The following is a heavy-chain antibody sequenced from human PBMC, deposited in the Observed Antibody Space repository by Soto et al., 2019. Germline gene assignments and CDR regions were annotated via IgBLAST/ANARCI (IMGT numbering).Heavy chain of an antibody. CDR3: AKSATSNWSDP. V-gene: IGHV3-30*18. Sequence: GGSLRLSCAASGFTFSSYGMHWVRQAPGKGLEWVAVISYDGSNKYYADSVKGRFTISRDNSKNTLYLQMNSLRAEDTAVYYCAKSATSNWSDPWGQGTLVTAPQ. J-gene: IGHJ5*02. CDR2: ISYDGSNK. CDR1: GFTFSSYG.